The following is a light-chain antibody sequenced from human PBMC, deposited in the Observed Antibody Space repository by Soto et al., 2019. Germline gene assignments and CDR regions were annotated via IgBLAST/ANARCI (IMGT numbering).Light chain of an antibody. Sequence: VLTQPPSVSGAPGQSVTISCTGSSSNSGAGYDVHWYQQLPGTAPKLLIYGNSNRPSGVPDRFSGSKSGTSASLAITGLQAEDEADYYCQSYDSSLSAHYVFGTGTKLTVL. V-gene: IGLV1-40*01. J-gene: IGLJ1*01. CDR2: GNS. CDR1: SSNSGAGYD. CDR3: QSYDSSLSAHYV.